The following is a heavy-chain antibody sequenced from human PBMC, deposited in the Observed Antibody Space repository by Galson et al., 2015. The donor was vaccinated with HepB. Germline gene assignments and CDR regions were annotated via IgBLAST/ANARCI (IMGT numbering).Heavy chain of an antibody. CDR3: TGPGTTGTLSYYYYGMDV. CDR2: IRSKANSYAT. CDR1: GFTFSGSA. J-gene: IGHJ6*02. Sequence: SLRLSCAASGFTFSGSAMHWVRQASGKGLEWVGRIRSKANSYATAYAASVKGRFTISRDDSKNTAYLQMNSLKTEDTAVYYCTGPGTTGTLSYYYYGMDVWGQGTTVTVSS. D-gene: IGHD1-1*01. V-gene: IGHV3-73*01.